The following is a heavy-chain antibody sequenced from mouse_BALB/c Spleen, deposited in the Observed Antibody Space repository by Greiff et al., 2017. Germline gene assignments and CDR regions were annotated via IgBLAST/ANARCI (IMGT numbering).Heavy chain of an antibody. CDR2: IDPENGNT. Sequence: EVKLMESGAELVRPGALVKLSCKASGFNIKDYYMHWVKQRPEQGLEWIGWIDPENGNTIYDPKFQGKASITADTSSNTAYLQLSSLTSEDTAVYYCARSGGNYVLDYWGQGTTLTVSS. D-gene: IGHD2-1*01. CDR1: GFNIKDYY. J-gene: IGHJ2*01. V-gene: IGHV14-1*02. CDR3: ARSGGNYVLDY.